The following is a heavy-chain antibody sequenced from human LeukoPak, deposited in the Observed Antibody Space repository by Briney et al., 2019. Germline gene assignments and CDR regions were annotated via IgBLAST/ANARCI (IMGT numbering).Heavy chain of an antibody. J-gene: IGHJ6*03. CDR1: GFTFSSYS. CDR3: ARTRDYYYYMDV. CDR2: ISSSSSTI. Sequence: GGSLRLSCAASGFTFSSYSMNWVRQAPGKGLEWVSYISSSSSTIYYADSVKGRFTISRDNAKNSLYLQMSSLRAEDTAVYYCARTRDYYYYMDVWGKGTTVTVSS. V-gene: IGHV3-48*04.